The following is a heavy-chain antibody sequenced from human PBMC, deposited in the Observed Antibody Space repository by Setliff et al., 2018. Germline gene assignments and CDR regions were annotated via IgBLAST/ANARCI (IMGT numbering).Heavy chain of an antibody. J-gene: IGHJ4*02. V-gene: IGHV4-30-4*01. Sequence: SETLSLTCTVSGASISSGNYYWSWIRQPPGKGLERIAYISYSGNTYYNPALKSRVTMSVDTSKNQFSLKLSSVTAADTAVYFCAKFGPLDLTGDWAFDNWGQGTLVTVSS. CDR1: GASISSGNYY. CDR2: ISYSGNT. D-gene: IGHD7-27*01. CDR3: AKFGPLDLTGDWAFDN.